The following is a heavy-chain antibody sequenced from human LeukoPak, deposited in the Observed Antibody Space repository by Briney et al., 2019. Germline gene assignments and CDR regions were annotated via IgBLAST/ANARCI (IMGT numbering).Heavy chain of an antibody. J-gene: IGHJ4*02. CDR2: IWYDGSNK. Sequence: GGSLRLSCAASGFTFSNYAMHWVRQAPGKGLEWVAVIWYDGSNKYYGDSVKGRFTISRDNSKKTPYLQMNSLRAEDTAVYYCAGGVSWGDYWGQGTLVTVSS. V-gene: IGHV3-33*01. CDR1: GFTFSNYA. D-gene: IGHD3-16*01. CDR3: AGGVSWGDY.